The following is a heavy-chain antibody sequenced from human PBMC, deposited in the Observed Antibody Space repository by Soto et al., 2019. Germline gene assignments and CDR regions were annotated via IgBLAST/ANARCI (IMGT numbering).Heavy chain of an antibody. V-gene: IGHV1-69*01. D-gene: IGHD6-13*01. J-gene: IGHJ6*02. CDR3: ARDLRAAGRPGMDV. Sequence: QVQLVQSGAEVKKPGSSVKVSCKASGGSFSSYAISWVRQAPGQGLEWMGGIIPIVGTGNYAQNFQGRVTSTADESTSTAYMELSGLRSEDTAMYYCARDLRAAGRPGMDVWGQGTTVTVSS. CDR1: GGSFSSYA. CDR2: IIPIVGTG.